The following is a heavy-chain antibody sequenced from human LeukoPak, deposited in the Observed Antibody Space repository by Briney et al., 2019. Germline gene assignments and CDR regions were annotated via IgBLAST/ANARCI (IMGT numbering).Heavy chain of an antibody. CDR1: GFTFSTYA. CDR3: AKDLMRGLTYYLDS. D-gene: IGHD3-16*01. J-gene: IGHJ4*02. Sequence: QPGGSLRLSCAASGFTFSTYAMSWVRQAPGKGLEWVSAICGSDGSRYYADSVKGRLTISRDNSKNTLYLEMNSLRGEDTAVYYCAKDLMRGLTYYLDSWGQGALVTVSS. CDR2: ICGSDGSR. V-gene: IGHV3-23*01.